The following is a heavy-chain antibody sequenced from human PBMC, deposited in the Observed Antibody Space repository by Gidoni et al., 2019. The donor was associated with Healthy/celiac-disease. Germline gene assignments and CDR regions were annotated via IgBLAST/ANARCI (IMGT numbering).Heavy chain of an antibody. CDR3: ASGRYYYDSSGYSEYFDY. CDR2: IYYSGST. Sequence: QVQLQESGPGLVKPSQTLSLTCTVSGGSISRGGYYWSRIRQHPGKGLEWIGYIYYSGSTYYNPSLKSRVTISVDTSKNQFSLKLSSVTAADTAVYYCASGRYYYDSSGYSEYFDYWGQGTLVTVSS. J-gene: IGHJ4*02. D-gene: IGHD3-22*01. V-gene: IGHV4-31*03. CDR1: GGSISRGGYY.